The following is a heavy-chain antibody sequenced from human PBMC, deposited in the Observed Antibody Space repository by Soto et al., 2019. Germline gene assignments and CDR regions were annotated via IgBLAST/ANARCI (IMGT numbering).Heavy chain of an antibody. D-gene: IGHD1-26*01. CDR1: GYTFTGYY. Sequence: ASVKVSCKASGYTFTGYYMHWVRQAPGPGLEWMGWINPNSGGTNYAQKFQGRVTMTRDTSISTAYMELSRLSSDDTAVYYRARGVVGATPTGNDYWGQGTMVTVAS. V-gene: IGHV1-2*02. CDR3: ARGVVGATPTGNDY. CDR2: INPNSGGT. J-gene: IGHJ4*02.